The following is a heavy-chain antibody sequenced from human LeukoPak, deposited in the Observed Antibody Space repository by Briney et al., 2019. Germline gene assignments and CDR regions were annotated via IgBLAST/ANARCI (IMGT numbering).Heavy chain of an antibody. V-gene: IGHV1-18*01. Sequence: ASVKVSCKASGYTFTGYGISWVRQAPGQGLEWMGWISAYNGNTNYAQKLQGRVTLTTDTSTSTAYMELRSLRSDDTAVYYCARDVGYCSSTSCYNPFDYWGQGTLVTVSS. D-gene: IGHD2-2*02. CDR3: ARDVGYCSSTSCYNPFDY. CDR2: ISAYNGNT. J-gene: IGHJ4*02. CDR1: GYTFTGYG.